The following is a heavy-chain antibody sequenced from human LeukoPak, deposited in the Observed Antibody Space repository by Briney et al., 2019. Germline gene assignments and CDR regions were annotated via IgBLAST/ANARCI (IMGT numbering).Heavy chain of an antibody. D-gene: IGHD3-3*01. CDR2: ISYSGVVK. Sequence: PGTSLRLSCTASGYTFSDYGMHWVRQAPGKGLEWLSVISYSGVVKFYADSVKGRFTISRDDSNNALYLQMHSLRAEDTALYYCASGPPFLKYFEYWGQGTLVTVSS. V-gene: IGHV3-33*08. CDR1: GYTFSDYG. J-gene: IGHJ4*02. CDR3: ASGPPFLKYFEY.